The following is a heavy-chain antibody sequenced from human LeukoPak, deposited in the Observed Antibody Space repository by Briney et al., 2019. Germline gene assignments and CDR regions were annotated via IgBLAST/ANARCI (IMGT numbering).Heavy chain of an antibody. CDR1: GFTFSSYA. J-gene: IGHJ4*02. V-gene: IGHV3-23*01. Sequence: GGSLRLSCPASGFTFSSYAMSWVRQAPGKGLEWVSAISGSGGSTYYADSVKGRFTISRDNSKNTLYLQMNSLRAEDTAVYYCAKGRGYSYGRRFDYWGQGTLVTVS. CDR2: ISGSGGST. D-gene: IGHD5-18*01. CDR3: AKGRGYSYGRRFDY.